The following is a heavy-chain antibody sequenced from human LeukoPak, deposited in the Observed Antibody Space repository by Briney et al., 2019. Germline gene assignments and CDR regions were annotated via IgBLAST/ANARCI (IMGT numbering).Heavy chain of an antibody. CDR3: ARDRSIAAARSGFDY. V-gene: IGHV1-2*02. J-gene: IGHJ4*02. CDR1: GYTFTGYY. Sequence: ASVKVSCKASGYTFTGYYMHWVRQAPGQGLEWMGWINPNSGGTNYAQKFQGRVTMTRDTSISTAYMELSRPRSDDTAVYYCARDRSIAAARSGFDYWGQGTLVTVSS. CDR2: INPNSGGT. D-gene: IGHD6-13*01.